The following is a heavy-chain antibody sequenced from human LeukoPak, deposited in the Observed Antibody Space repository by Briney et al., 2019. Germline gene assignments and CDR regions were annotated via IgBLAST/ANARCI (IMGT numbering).Heavy chain of an antibody. Sequence: WASVKVSCKASGGTFSSYAISWVRQAPGQGLEWMGGIIPIFGTANYAQKFQGRVTITADESTSTAYMELSSLRSEDTAVYYCATEYGSGSYYQFDYWGQGTLVTVSS. D-gene: IGHD3-10*01. CDR3: ATEYGSGSYYQFDY. CDR1: GGTFSSYA. J-gene: IGHJ4*02. CDR2: IIPIFGTA. V-gene: IGHV1-69*13.